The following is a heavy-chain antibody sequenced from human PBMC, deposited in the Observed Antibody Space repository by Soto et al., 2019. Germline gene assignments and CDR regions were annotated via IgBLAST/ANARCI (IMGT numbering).Heavy chain of an antibody. CDR1: GGSISSGADY. CDR2: IYYSGST. J-gene: IGHJ6*02. Sequence: QVQLQESGPGLMKPSQTLSLTCTVSGGSISSGADYWSWIRQPQGTGLEWIGYIYYSGSTYYNQSLKSRVTISVDPSKNQCSLNLSSVTAAETAVYYCAKEPVSITIFGVSGMDVWGRGTTVTVSS. V-gene: IGHV4-30-4*01. D-gene: IGHD3-3*01. CDR3: AKEPVSITIFGVSGMDV.